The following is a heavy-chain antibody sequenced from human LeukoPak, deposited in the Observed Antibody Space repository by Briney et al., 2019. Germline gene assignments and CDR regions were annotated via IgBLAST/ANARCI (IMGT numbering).Heavy chain of an antibody. V-gene: IGHV3-23*01. J-gene: IGHJ4*02. CDR2: MSGSGSRT. Sequence: GGSLRLSCAASGFTFSSYEMNWVRQAPGKGLEWVSAMSGSGSRTYYADSVKGRFTISRDNSKNTLYLQMSSLRVEDTALYYCAKDRVGAILYFDYWGQGTLVTVSS. CDR3: AKDRVGAILYFDY. CDR1: GFTFSSYE. D-gene: IGHD1-26*01.